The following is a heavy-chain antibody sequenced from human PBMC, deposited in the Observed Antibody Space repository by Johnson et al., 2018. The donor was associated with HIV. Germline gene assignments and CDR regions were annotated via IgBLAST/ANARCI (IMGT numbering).Heavy chain of an antibody. CDR3: TTMSALWFGDLHVFGDGFDI. V-gene: IGHV3-30*04. CDR1: GFTFSSYA. D-gene: IGHD3-10*01. J-gene: IGHJ3*02. CDR2: ISYDGSNK. Sequence: QMLLVESGGGLVQPGRSLKLSCAASGFTFSSYAMHWVRQAPGKGLEWVAVISYDGSNKYYADSVKGRFTISRDNSKNTLYLQMNGLKTEDTAVYYCTTMSALWFGDLHVFGDGFDIWGQGTMVTVSS.